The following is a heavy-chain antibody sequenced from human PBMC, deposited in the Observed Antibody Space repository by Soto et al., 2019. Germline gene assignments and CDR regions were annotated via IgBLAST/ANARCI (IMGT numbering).Heavy chain of an antibody. J-gene: IGHJ6*02. Sequence: GASVKVSCKASGYTFTSYYMHWVRQAPGQGLEWMGIIIPSGGSTSYAQKFQGRVTMTRDTSTSTVYMELSSLRSEDTAVYYCARDREQQLVRIYYYYGMDVWGQGTTVTVSS. D-gene: IGHD6-13*01. V-gene: IGHV1-46*03. CDR3: ARDREQQLVRIYYYYGMDV. CDR1: GYTFTSYY. CDR2: IIPSGGST.